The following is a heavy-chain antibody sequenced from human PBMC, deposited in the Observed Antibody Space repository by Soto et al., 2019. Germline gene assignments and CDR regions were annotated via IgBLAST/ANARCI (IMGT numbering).Heavy chain of an antibody. J-gene: IGHJ6*02. V-gene: IGHV4-39*01. CDR2: IYYSGST. CDR3: ARSIDSSSWYPRNYYYGMDV. CDR1: GGSISSSSYY. D-gene: IGHD6-13*01. Sequence: QLQLQESGPGLVKPSETLSLTCTVSGGSISSSSYYWGWIRQPPGKGLEWIGSIYYSGSTYYNPSLKSRVTISVDTSKNQFSLKLSSVTAADTAVYYCARSIDSSSWYPRNYYYGMDVWGQGTTVTVSS.